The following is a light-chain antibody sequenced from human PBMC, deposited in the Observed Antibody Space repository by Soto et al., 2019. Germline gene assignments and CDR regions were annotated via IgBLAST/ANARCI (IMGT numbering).Light chain of an antibody. Sequence: DIQMTQSPSSLSASVGDRVTITCRASQSISNFLNWYQQKPGKAPQLLISAASNLQGGVPSRFSGSASGTEFTLTISSLQPEDIALYYCQQTYSSHTFGQGTKLEIK. CDR2: AAS. V-gene: IGKV1-39*01. CDR3: QQTYSSHT. CDR1: QSISNF. J-gene: IGKJ2*01.